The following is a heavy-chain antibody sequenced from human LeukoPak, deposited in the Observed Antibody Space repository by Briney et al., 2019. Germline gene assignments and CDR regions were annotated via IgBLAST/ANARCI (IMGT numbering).Heavy chain of an antibody. CDR1: GGTFSSYA. CDR3: ASPSDDYDSSGYYWYFDL. V-gene: IGHV1-69*13. J-gene: IGHJ2*01. CDR2: IIPIFGTA. Sequence: ASVKVSCKASGGTFSSYAISWVRQAPGQGLEWMGGIIPIFGTANYAQKFQGRVTITADESTSTAYMELSSLRSEDTAVYYCASPSDDYDSSGYYWYFDLWGRGTLVTVSS. D-gene: IGHD3-22*01.